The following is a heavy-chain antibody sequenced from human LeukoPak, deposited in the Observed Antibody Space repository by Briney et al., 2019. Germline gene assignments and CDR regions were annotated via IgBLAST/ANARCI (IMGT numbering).Heavy chain of an antibody. CDR2: AHYSGST. CDR1: DVSMSRYH. CDR3: ARCGSNNRGYHYMDD. Sequence: SETLSLTCSVSDVSMSRYHWRLIPQAPGKGVEGIGYAHYSGSTNCNPSLKSRVTISVATSRNQFSLQVTSVTAADTAVYYCARCGSNNRGYHYMDDWGNGTTVTASS. J-gene: IGHJ6*03. V-gene: IGHV4-59*01. D-gene: IGHD6-13*01.